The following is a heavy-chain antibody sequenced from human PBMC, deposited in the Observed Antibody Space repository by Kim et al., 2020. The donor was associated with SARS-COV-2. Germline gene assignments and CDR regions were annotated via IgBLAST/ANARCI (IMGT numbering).Heavy chain of an antibody. Sequence: SETLSLTCAVYGGSFSGYYWSWIRQPPGKGLEWIGEINHSGSTNYNPSLTSRVTISVDTSKNQFSLKLSSVTAADTAVYYCARGGIAVAGNDYWGQGTLVTVSS. CDR3: ARGGIAVAGNDY. CDR2: INHSGST. CDR1: GGSFSGYY. V-gene: IGHV4-34*01. D-gene: IGHD6-19*01. J-gene: IGHJ4*02.